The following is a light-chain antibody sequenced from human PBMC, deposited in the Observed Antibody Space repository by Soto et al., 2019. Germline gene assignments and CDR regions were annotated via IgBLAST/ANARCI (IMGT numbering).Light chain of an antibody. CDR2: GAS. J-gene: IGKJ1*01. CDR3: QQYGSSPGT. Sequence: EIVLTQSPGTMSLSPGERATLSCRASQSVNYSYLAWYQQKPGQAPRLLIYGASSRDTGIPDRFSGSGSGTDFSLTISRLEPEDFAVYYCQQYGSSPGTFGRGTKVDIK. V-gene: IGKV3-20*01. CDR1: QSVNYSY.